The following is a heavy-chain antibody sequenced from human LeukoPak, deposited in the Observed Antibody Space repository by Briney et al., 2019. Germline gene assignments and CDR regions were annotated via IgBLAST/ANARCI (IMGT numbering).Heavy chain of an antibody. V-gene: IGHV3-21*01. J-gene: IGHJ4*02. CDR1: RFTFSTYS. CDR2: ISSRSTYI. CDR3: ARDQLTTVTTAYFDY. D-gene: IGHD4-17*01. Sequence: GGSLRLSCAASRFTFSTYSMNWVRQAPGKGLEWVSSISSRSTYIYYADSVKGRFTISRDNAKNSLYLQMNSLRAEDTAVYYCARDQLTTVTTAYFDYWGQGTLVTVSS.